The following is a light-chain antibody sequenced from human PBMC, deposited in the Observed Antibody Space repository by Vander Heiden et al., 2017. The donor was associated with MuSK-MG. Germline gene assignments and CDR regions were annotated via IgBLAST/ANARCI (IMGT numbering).Light chain of an antibody. V-gene: IGKV1-39*01. J-gene: IGKJ5*01. CDR2: AAS. CDR3: QQSYSNPIT. Sequence: DIQMTQSPSSLSTSVGDRVTITCRASQSISNYLDWYQHKPGKAPKLLIYAASSLQGGVPSRFSGSGSGTEFTLTISSLQPEDFATYYCQQSYSNPITFGQGTRLEIK. CDR1: QSISNY.